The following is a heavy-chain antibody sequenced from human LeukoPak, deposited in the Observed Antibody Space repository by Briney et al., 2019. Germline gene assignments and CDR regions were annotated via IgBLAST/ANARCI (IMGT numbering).Heavy chain of an antibody. CDR1: GGSISSGGYY. CDR3: ARGRTTHYYDSSAVRGGWFDP. CDR2: IYYSGST. J-gene: IGHJ5*02. D-gene: IGHD3-22*01. Sequence: SETLSLTCTVSGGSISSGGYYWSWIRQHPGKGLEWIGYIYYSGSTYYNPSLKSRVTISVDTSKNQFSLKLSSVAAADTAVYYCARGRTTHYYDSSAVRGGWFDPWGQGTLVTVSS. V-gene: IGHV4-31*03.